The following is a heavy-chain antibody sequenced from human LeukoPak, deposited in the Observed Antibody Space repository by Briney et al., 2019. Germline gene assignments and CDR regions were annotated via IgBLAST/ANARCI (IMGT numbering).Heavy chain of an antibody. V-gene: IGHV3-30-3*01. CDR3: ASSEQTGIFGVVIWYYGMDV. Sequence: PGGSLRLSCAASGFTFSSYAMHWVRQAPGKGLEWVAVISYDGSNKYYADSVKGRFTISRDNSKNTLYLQMNSLRAEDTAVYYCASSEQTGIFGVVIWYYGMDVWGQGTTVTVSS. D-gene: IGHD3-3*01. CDR1: GFTFSSYA. J-gene: IGHJ6*02. CDR2: ISYDGSNK.